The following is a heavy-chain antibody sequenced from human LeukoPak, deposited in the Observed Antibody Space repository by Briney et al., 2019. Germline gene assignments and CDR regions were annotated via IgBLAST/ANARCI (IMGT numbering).Heavy chain of an antibody. CDR1: GFTFSSYG. V-gene: IGHV3-33*01. CDR3: ARDGTGYGDYVNYYYGMDV. CDR2: IWYDGSNK. Sequence: PGGSLRLSCAASGFTFSSYGMHWVRQAPGKGREWVAVIWYDGSNKYYADSVKGRFTISRDNSKNTLYLQMNSLRAEDTAVYYCARDGTGYGDYVNYYYGMDVWGQGTTVTVSS. J-gene: IGHJ6*02. D-gene: IGHD4-17*01.